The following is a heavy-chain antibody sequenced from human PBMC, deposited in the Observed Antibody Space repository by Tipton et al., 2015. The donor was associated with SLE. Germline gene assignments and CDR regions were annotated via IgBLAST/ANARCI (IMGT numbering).Heavy chain of an antibody. J-gene: IGHJ3*02. Sequence: GSLRLSCAGSGFTFNNAWMTWVRQAPGKGLEWVGRIYSKSDGGTTQYAAPVEGRFTISRDDSKNMLYLQMNSLRAEDTAVYYCARDPGAVVGATTAFDIWGQGTMVTVSS. V-gene: IGHV3-15*01. CDR2: IYSKSDGGTT. D-gene: IGHD1-26*01. CDR1: GFTFNNAW. CDR3: ARDPGAVVGATTAFDI.